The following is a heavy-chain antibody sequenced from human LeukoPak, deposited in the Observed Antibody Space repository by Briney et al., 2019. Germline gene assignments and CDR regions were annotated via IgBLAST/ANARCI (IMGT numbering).Heavy chain of an antibody. CDR2: ISGSGGST. CDR3: AKYFACGGDCSLPYYFDY. D-gene: IGHD2-21*02. CDR1: GFTFSSYA. V-gene: IGHV3-23*01. Sequence: GGSLRLSCAASGFTFSSYAMSWVRQAPGKGLEWVSSISGSGGSTYYADSVKGLFTISRDNSKNTLYLQMNSLRAEDTAIYYCAKYFACGGDCSLPYYFDYWGQGTLVTVSS. J-gene: IGHJ4*02.